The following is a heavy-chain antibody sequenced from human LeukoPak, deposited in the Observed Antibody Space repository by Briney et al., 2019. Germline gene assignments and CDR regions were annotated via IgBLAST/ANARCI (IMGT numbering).Heavy chain of an antibody. D-gene: IGHD3-16*01. J-gene: IGHJ4*02. Sequence: GGSLRLSCAASGMTFSNPWMHWVRQAPGKGLVWVSLIKTDGRTTIYAESVKGRFTISRDNGKSILYLQMNSLRAEDTGIYYCTTGPSYGYEWWGQGTVVTVSS. CDR2: IKTDGRTT. CDR3: TTGPSYGYEW. CDR1: GMTFSNPW. V-gene: IGHV3-74*01.